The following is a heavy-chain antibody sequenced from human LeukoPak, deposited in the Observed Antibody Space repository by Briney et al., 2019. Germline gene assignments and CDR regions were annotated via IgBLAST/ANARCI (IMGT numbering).Heavy chain of an antibody. V-gene: IGHV4-30-2*01. CDR2: IYHSGST. Sequence: PSETLSLTCTVSGGSISSGGYSWSWIRQPPGKGLEWIGYIYHSGSTYYNPSLKSRVTISVDRSKNQFSLKLSSVTAADTAVYYCASLDYGGNSESYWGQGTLVTVSS. D-gene: IGHD4-23*01. CDR1: GGSISSGGYS. CDR3: ASLDYGGNSESY. J-gene: IGHJ4*02.